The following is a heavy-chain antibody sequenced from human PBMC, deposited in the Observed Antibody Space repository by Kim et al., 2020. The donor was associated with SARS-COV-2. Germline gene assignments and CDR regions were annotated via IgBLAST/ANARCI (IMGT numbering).Heavy chain of an antibody. CDR3: AKMPGYYYDSSFYVYFDS. CDR1: GFTFDNYA. V-gene: IGHV3-23*01. CDR2: VSGSGGSP. J-gene: IGHJ4*02. Sequence: GGSLRLSCAASGFTFDNYAMAWVRLTPGKGLEWVSGVSGSGGSPNYADSVRGRFTVSRDTSKKTLYLQMNSLRVEDTAVYFCAKMPGYYYDSSFYVYFDSWGQGTLVTVTS. D-gene: IGHD3-22*01.